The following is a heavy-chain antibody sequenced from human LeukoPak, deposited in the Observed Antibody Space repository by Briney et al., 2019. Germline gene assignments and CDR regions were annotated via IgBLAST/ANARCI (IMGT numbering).Heavy chain of an antibody. J-gene: IGHJ4*02. CDR3: ARHIEVGTYYDGSAYPDY. D-gene: IGHD3-22*01. CDR2: IDPDDSYT. CDR1: GYSFTSYW. V-gene: IGHV5-10-1*01. Sequence: GESLRISCRGSGYSFTSYWISWVRQMPGKGLEWMGRIDPDDSYTDYSPSFQGHVTISADKSISTVYLQWSSLKASDTAMYYCARHIEVGTYYDGSAYPDYWGQGALVTVSS.